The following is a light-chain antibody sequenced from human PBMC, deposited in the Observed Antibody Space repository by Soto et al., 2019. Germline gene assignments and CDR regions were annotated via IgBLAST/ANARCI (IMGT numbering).Light chain of an antibody. V-gene: IGKV3-20*01. CDR2: GAS. CDR3: QQYGSSSWT. CDR1: QSVSSSY. Sequence: EIVLTQSPATLSLSPGERVTLSCRASQSVSSSYLAWYQQKPGQAPRLLIYGASSRATGIPDRFSGSGSGTDFTLTISRLEPEDFAVYYCQQYGSSSWTFGQGTKVDIK. J-gene: IGKJ1*01.